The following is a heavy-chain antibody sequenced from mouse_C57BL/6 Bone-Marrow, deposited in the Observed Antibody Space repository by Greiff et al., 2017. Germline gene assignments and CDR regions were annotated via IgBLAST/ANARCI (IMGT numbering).Heavy chain of an antibody. Sequence: QVQLQQPGAELVKPGASVKMSCKASGYTFTSYWITWVKQRPGQGLEWIGDIYPGSGSTNYNEKFKSKATLTVDTSSSTACMQLSSLTSEDSAVYYCARKDYGSSFYAMDYWGQGTSVTVSS. J-gene: IGHJ4*01. CDR1: GYTFTSYW. CDR3: ARKDYGSSFYAMDY. CDR2: IYPGSGST. D-gene: IGHD1-1*01. V-gene: IGHV1-55*01.